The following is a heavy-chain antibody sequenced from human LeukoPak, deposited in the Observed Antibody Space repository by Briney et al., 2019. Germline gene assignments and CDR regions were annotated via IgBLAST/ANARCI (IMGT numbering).Heavy chain of an antibody. V-gene: IGHV1-18*01. CDR2: ISAYNDNT. Sequence: ASVKVSCKASGYTFTSYGISWVRQAPGQGLEWMGWISAYNDNTNYAQKLQGRVTMTTDTSTSTAYMELRSLRSDDTAVYYCARDGSGDSSSPNWFDPWGQGTLVTVSS. CDR3: ARDGSGDSSSPNWFDP. CDR1: GYTFTSYG. J-gene: IGHJ5*02. D-gene: IGHD6-13*01.